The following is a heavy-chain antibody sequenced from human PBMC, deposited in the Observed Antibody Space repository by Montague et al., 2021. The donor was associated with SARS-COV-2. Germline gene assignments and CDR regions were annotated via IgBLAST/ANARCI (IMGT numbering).Heavy chain of an antibody. D-gene: IGHD5-24*01. V-gene: IGHV4-34*01. CDR2: INHGGST. Sequence: SETLSLTCAVYSEAFNGYYWTWIRQPPGKGLEWIGEINHGGSTNYNPSLRSRVTISVDTSKNQFSLKLTSMTAADTAVYYCARIGDGHNKPPGHWGQGTRVTVSS. J-gene: IGHJ4*02. CDR3: ARIGDGHNKPPGH. CDR1: SEAFNGYY.